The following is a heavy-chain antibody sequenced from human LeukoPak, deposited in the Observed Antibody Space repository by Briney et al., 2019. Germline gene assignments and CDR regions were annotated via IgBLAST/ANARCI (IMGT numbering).Heavy chain of an antibody. D-gene: IGHD6-19*01. CDR2: ISSSGSTI. Sequence: GGSLRLSCAASGFTFSSYETNWVRQAPGKGLEWVSYISSSGSTIYYADSVKGRFTIYRDNAKNSLYLQMNSLRAEDTAVYYCARVAGYSSGWLAFDYWGQGTLVTVSS. CDR3: ARVAGYSSGWLAFDY. V-gene: IGHV3-48*03. J-gene: IGHJ4*02. CDR1: GFTFSSYE.